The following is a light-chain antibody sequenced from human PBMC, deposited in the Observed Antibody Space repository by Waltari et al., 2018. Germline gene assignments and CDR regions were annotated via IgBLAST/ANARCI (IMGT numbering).Light chain of an antibody. CDR2: QDT. V-gene: IGLV3-1*01. J-gene: IGLJ2*01. CDR3: QAWDSSTVV. Sequence: SYELTQPPSVSVSPGQTASITCSVESSGNKDPFWYQQKPGQSPVLVIYQDTKRPSGIPDRFSGSNSGNTATLTISGTQAMDEADYYCQAWDSSTVVFAGGTKLTVL. CDR1: SSGNKD.